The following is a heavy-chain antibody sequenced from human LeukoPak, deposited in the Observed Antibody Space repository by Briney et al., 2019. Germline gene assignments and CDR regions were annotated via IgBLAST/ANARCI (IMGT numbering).Heavy chain of an antibody. CDR2: IWFDGSNK. V-gene: IGHV3-33*06. D-gene: IGHD2-15*01. CDR3: ANPLGYCSAGTCYALDV. CDR1: GFIFSNDA. Sequence: GRSLRLSCAASGFIFSNDAMHWVRQAPGKGLEWVAFIWFDGSNKHYADSVKGRFTISRDNSEDTLYLQMNSLRAEDTAVYYCANPLGYCSAGTCYALDVWGQGTTVTVSS. J-gene: IGHJ6*02.